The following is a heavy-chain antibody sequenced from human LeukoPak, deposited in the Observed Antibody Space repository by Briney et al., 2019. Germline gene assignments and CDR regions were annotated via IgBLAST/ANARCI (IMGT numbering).Heavy chain of an antibody. CDR1: GFTFSSYA. CDR2: ISGSGGST. J-gene: IGHJ4*02. D-gene: IGHD6-13*01. Sequence: GGSLRPSCAASGFTFSSYAMSWVRQAPGKGLEWVSAISGSGGSTYYADSVKGRFTISRDNSKNTLYLQMNSLRAEDTAVYYCAKVPWYSSSWYYFDYWGQGTLVTVSS. V-gene: IGHV3-23*01. CDR3: AKVPWYSSSWYYFDY.